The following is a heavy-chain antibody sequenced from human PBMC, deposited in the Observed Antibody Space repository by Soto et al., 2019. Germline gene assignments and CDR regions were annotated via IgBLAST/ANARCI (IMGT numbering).Heavy chain of an antibody. D-gene: IGHD1-26*01. CDR2: ISYDGSNK. Sequence: QVQLVESGGGVVQPGRSLRLSCAASGFTFSSYGMHWVRQAPGKGLEWVAVISYDGSNKYYADSVKGRFTISRDNSKNTLYLQMNSLRAEDTAVYYCATSNGGTYYYYYSMDVWGQGTTVTVSS. CDR1: GFTFSSYG. J-gene: IGHJ6*02. V-gene: IGHV3-30*03. CDR3: ATSNGGTYYYYYSMDV.